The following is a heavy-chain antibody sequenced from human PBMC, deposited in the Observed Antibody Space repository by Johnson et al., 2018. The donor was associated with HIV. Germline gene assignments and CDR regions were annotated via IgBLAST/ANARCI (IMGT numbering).Heavy chain of an antibody. V-gene: IGHV3-30*02. CDR2: IRYDGSNK. Sequence: QVQLVESGGGVVQPGGSLRLSCAASGFTFSRYGMHWVRQAPGKGLEWVAFIRYDGSNKYYADSVKGRFTISRDNSKNTLYLQMNSLRAEDTAVYYCAKDGGGYNFWSGYYDAFDIWGQGTMVTVSS. J-gene: IGHJ3*02. D-gene: IGHD3-3*01. CDR3: AKDGGGYNFWSGYYDAFDI. CDR1: GFTFSRYG.